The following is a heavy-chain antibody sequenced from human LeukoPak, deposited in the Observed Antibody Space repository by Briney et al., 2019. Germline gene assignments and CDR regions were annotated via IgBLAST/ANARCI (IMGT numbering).Heavy chain of an antibody. CDR2: ISYDGSNK. J-gene: IGHJ4*02. Sequence: GRSLRLSCAASGFTFSNYAMYWVRQAPGKGLEWVAVISYDGSNKYYADSVKGRFTISRDNSKNTLYLQMNSLRAKDTAVYYCARGIQLWVNDYWGQGTLVTVSS. CDR1: GFTFSNYA. V-gene: IGHV3-30-3*01. CDR3: ARGIQLWVNDY. D-gene: IGHD5-18*01.